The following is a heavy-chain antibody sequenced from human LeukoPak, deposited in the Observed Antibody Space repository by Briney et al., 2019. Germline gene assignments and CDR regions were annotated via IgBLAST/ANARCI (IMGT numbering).Heavy chain of an antibody. CDR2: INGDGRNI. Sequence: GGSLRLSCVASGFTFSSYWMHRVRQDPRKGLVWVSRINGDGRNINYADSVRGRFTISRDNAKNTLYLQMNALRVEDTAVYYCARDRGYCSGGSCYDSHFDYWGQGTLVTVSS. CDR3: ARDRGYCSGGSCYDSHFDY. CDR1: GFTFSSYW. J-gene: IGHJ4*02. V-gene: IGHV3-74*01. D-gene: IGHD2-15*01.